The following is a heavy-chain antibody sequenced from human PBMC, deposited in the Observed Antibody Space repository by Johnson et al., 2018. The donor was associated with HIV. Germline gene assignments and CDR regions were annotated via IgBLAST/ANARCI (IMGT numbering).Heavy chain of an antibody. J-gene: IGHJ3*01. CDR1: GFTFSSYA. CDR2: IRYDGSNE. Sequence: VQLLESGGGVVQPVRSLRLSCVASGFTFSSYAMHWVRQAPGKGLEWVAFIRYDGSNEYYADSLKGRFTISRDNSKNTLYLQMNSLRPEDTAVYYCAREVDSRGPPGLWWGQGTMVTVSS. V-gene: IGHV3-30*02. D-gene: IGHD3-22*01. CDR3: AREVDSRGPPGLW.